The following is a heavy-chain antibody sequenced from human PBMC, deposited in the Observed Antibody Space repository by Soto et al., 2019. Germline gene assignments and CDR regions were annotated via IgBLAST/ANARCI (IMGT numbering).Heavy chain of an antibody. CDR1: GYTFTTYA. V-gene: IGHV1-3*01. J-gene: IGHJ4*02. CDR2: INAGNGNT. D-gene: IGHD6-19*01. CDR3: ARVPLYISAWSRFDY. Sequence: ASVTVSCKASGYTFTTYAMHWVRQAPGQRLEWMGWINAGNGNTRYSQKFQGRVTITRDTSASTAYMEVSSLRSEDTAVYYCARVPLYISAWSRFDYWGQGTLVTVSS.